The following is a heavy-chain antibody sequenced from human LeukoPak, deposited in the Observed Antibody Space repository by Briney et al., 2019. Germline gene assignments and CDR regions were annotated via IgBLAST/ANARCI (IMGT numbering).Heavy chain of an antibody. CDR2: VNLQGST. J-gene: IGHJ4*02. CDR1: GGSITNTNY. CDR3: AREGGPYRPLDY. Sequence: SETLSLTCGVSGGSITNTNYWTWVRQPPGKGLEWIGEVNLQGSTNYNPSLMGRVAISVDTSENHISLQLTSVTAADTSVYYCAREGGPYRPLDYSGQGTLVTVSS. V-gene: IGHV4-4*02.